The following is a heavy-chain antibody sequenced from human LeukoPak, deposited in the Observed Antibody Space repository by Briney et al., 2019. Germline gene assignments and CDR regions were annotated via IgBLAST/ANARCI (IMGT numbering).Heavy chain of an antibody. CDR1: GPTSSRYW. V-gene: IGHV3-74*01. CDR3: ARDHWVTMVRGVIPLYGLDV. Sequence: GGSLRLSCAASGPTSSRYWMHWVRQAPGKGLVWVSRINNDGSSTTYADSVKGRFTISRDNSKSTLYLQMISLRAEDTAVYYCARDHWVTMVRGVIPLYGLDVWGQGSTVTVSS. J-gene: IGHJ6*02. CDR2: INNDGSST. D-gene: IGHD3-10*01.